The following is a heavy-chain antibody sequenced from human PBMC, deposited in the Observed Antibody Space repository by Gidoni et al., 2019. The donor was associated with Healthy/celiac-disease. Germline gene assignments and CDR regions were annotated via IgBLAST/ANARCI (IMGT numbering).Heavy chain of an antibody. J-gene: IGHJ5*02. CDR1: GGSISSGRYY. CDR3: ARASAGTFWFDP. V-gene: IGHV4-61*02. Sequence: QVQLQESCPGLVQPSQTLSLTCTVSGGSISSGRYYGSWIRQPAGKGLEWIGRIYTSGSTNYNHSITSRVTISVDTSKNQFSLKRSSVTAADTAVYYCARASAGTFWFDPWGQGTLVTVSS. D-gene: IGHD6-13*01. CDR2: IYTSGST.